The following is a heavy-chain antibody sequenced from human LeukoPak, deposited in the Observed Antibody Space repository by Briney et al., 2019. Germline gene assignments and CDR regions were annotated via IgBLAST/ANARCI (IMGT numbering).Heavy chain of an antibody. J-gene: IGHJ5*02. CDR3: ARGSFDWLLPRGGWFDP. CDR1: GFTFSSYG. Sequence: GRSLRLSCAASGFTFSSYGMHWVRQAPGKGLEWVAVIWYDGSNKYYADSVKGRFTISRDNSKNTLYLQMNSLRAEDTAVYYCARGSFDWLLPRGGWFDPWGQGTLVTVFS. D-gene: IGHD3-9*01. CDR2: IWYDGSNK. V-gene: IGHV3-33*01.